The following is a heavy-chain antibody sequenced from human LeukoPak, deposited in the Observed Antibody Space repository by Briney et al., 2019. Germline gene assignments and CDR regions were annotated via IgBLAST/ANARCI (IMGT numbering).Heavy chain of an antibody. J-gene: IGHJ5*02. Sequence: SETLSLTCTVSGGSISSYYWSWIRQPPGKGLEWIGYIYYSGSTNYNPSLKSRVTISVDTSKNQFSLKLSSVTAADTAVYYCARHQYSSGWYGNWLDPWGQGTLVTVSS. CDR2: IYYSGST. CDR3: ARHQYSSGWYGNWLDP. V-gene: IGHV4-59*08. CDR1: GGSISSYY. D-gene: IGHD6-19*01.